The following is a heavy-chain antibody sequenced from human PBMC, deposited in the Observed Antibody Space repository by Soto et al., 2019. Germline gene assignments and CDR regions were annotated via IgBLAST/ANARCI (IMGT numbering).Heavy chain of an antibody. J-gene: IGHJ4*02. CDR3: ARLDYGGNYELDY. CDR1: GGSISSGDYY. CDR2: IYYSGST. D-gene: IGHD4-17*01. V-gene: IGHV4-30-4*01. Sequence: SETLSLTCTVSGGSISSGDYYWSWIRQPPGKGLEWIGYIYYSGSTYYNPSLKSRVTISVDTSKNQFSLKLSSVTAADTAVYYCARLDYGGNYELDYWGQGTLVTVSS.